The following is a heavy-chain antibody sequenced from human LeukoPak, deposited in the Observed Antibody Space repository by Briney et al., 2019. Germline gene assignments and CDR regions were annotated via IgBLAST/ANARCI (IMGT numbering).Heavy chain of an antibody. D-gene: IGHD6-6*01. V-gene: IGHV1-24*01. CDR1: GYTLTELS. CDR2: FDPEDGET. Sequence: ASVKVSCKVSGYTLTELSMHWVRQAPGKGLEWMGGFDPEDGETIYAQKFQGRVTMTEDTSTDTAYVELSSLRSEDTAVYYCAVAARPGWWFDPWGQGTLVTVSS. CDR3: AVAARPGWWFDP. J-gene: IGHJ5*02.